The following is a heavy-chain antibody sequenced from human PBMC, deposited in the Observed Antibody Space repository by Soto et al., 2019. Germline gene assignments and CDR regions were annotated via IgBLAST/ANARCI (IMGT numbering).Heavy chain of an antibody. V-gene: IGHV2-26*01. CDR1: GFSLSNARMG. CDR2: IFSNDEK. Sequence: QVTLKESGPVLVKPTETLTLTCTVSGFSLSNARMGVSWIRQPPGKALEWLAHIFSNDEKSYSTSLKSRLTISKDTSKSQVVLTMTNMDPVDTATYYCARLVYCSSTSCYSWFDPWGQGTLVTVSS. D-gene: IGHD2-2*01. J-gene: IGHJ5*02. CDR3: ARLVYCSSTSCYSWFDP.